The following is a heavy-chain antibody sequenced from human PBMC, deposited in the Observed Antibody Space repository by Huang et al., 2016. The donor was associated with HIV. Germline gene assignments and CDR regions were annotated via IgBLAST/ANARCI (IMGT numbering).Heavy chain of an antibody. Sequence: QVQLVQSGAEVKKPGSSVKVSCKASGGSFRNFAIGWVRQAPGQGLEWMGGISPTLGTANDEQKFQGRVTIIADESTSTAYRELSSLRSEDTAVYDCATVDYYDTSGPQRGYFDNWGQGTLVTVSS. V-gene: IGHV1-69*01. J-gene: IGHJ4*02. CDR3: ATVDYYDTSGPQRGYFDN. CDR1: GGSFRNFA. CDR2: ISPTLGTA. D-gene: IGHD3-22*01.